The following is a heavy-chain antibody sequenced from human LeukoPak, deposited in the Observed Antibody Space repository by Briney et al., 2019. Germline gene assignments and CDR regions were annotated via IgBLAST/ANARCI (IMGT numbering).Heavy chain of an antibody. CDR2: ISPNSGGT. Sequence: PWASVKVSCKASGYTFTGYYMHRVRQAPGQGLEWMGWISPNSGGTNYAQKFQGRVTMTRDTSISTAYMELSRLRSDDTAVYYCARDSGSYLGWFDPWGQGTLVTVSS. J-gene: IGHJ5*02. V-gene: IGHV1-2*02. D-gene: IGHD1-26*01. CDR3: ARDSGSYLGWFDP. CDR1: GYTFTGYY.